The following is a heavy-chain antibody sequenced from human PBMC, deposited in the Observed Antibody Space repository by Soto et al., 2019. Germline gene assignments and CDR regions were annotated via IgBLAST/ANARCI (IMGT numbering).Heavy chain of an antibody. CDR1: GFTFSNYW. CDR3: AGSTSLSTFDY. Sequence: EVQLVESGGGLVQPGGSQRLSCAASGFTFSNYWMTWVRQAPGKGLEWVANIKQDGSEKYYVDSVKGRFTISRDNAKNSRYLQINGLSAEDTAVYYGAGSTSLSTFDYWGQGTLVTVSS. CDR2: IKQDGSEK. D-gene: IGHD1-26*01. J-gene: IGHJ4*02. V-gene: IGHV3-7*01.